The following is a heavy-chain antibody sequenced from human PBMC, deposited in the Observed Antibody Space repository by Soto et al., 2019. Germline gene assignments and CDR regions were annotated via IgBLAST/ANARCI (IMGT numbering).Heavy chain of an antibody. Sequence: EVQLVESGGGLVQPGRSLSLSCAASGFTFDDYAMHWVLQAPGTGLEWVSGINWNCGSIGYADSVKGRFTVSRDNAKNSLYLPMNSLLAQETALYYWAKGMRGRMTFGAIIVSGGQGTLVTVAS. CDR2: INWNCGSI. CDR1: GFTFDDYA. V-gene: IGHV3-9*01. CDR3: AKGMRGRMTFGAIIVS. J-gene: IGHJ4*02. D-gene: IGHD3-16*02.